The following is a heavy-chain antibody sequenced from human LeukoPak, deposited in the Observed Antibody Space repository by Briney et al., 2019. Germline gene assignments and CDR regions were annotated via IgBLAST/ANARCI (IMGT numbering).Heavy chain of an antibody. CDR1: GGSFSGYY. D-gene: IGHD7-27*01. CDR3: ARDLALGTVTDWFDP. Sequence: SETLSLTCAVYGGSFSGYYWSWIRQPAGKGLEWIGRIYTSGSTNYNPSLKSRVTMSVDTSKNQFSLKLSSVTAADTAVYYCARDLALGTVTDWFDPWGQGTLVTVSS. V-gene: IGHV4-4*07. J-gene: IGHJ5*02. CDR2: IYTSGST.